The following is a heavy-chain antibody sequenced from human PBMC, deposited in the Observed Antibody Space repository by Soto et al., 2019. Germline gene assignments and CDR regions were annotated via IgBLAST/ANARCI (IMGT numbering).Heavy chain of an antibody. CDR3: ARDDGLWDGGRCYGVPLDG. CDR2: IESGGPT. Sequence: GGSLRLSCAASGFTVSSKYMSWARQAPGKGLEWVSLIESGGPTYYADSVKGRFTISRDTSENTLHLQMDSLRAEDTAVYYCARDDGLWDGGRCYGVPLDGWGKGTTVTVDS. CDR1: GFTVSSKY. J-gene: IGHJ6*04. D-gene: IGHD2-15*01. V-gene: IGHV3-66*01.